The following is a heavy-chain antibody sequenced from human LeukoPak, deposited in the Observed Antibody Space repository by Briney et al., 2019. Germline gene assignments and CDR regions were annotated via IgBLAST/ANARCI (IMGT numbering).Heavy chain of an antibody. V-gene: IGHV4-61*08. D-gene: IGHD3-9*01. CDR2: IYYTGST. CDR1: GGSISSGGYY. J-gene: IGHJ4*02. CDR3: ARGEYDILTGSYFDY. Sequence: PSETLSLTCTVSGGSISSGGYYWSWIRQPPGKGLEWIGYIYYTGSTNYNPSLKSRITISVDTSRNQFSLKLSSVTAADTAVYYCARGEYDILTGSYFDYWGQGTLVTVSS.